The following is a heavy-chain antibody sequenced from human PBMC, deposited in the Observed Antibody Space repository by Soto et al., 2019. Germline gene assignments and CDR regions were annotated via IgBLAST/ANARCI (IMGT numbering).Heavy chain of an antibody. D-gene: IGHD2-8*01. CDR2: ISAYDGNT. CDR1: GYTFTSYG. V-gene: IGHV1-18*01. CDR3: ARHISQWPNWFDP. Sequence: ASVKVSCKASGYTFTSYGISWVRQAPGQGLEWMGWISAYDGNTNYAQKLQGRVTMTTDTSTSTAYMDLRSLRSDDTAVYYCARHISQWPNWFDPWGQGTLVTVSS. J-gene: IGHJ5*02.